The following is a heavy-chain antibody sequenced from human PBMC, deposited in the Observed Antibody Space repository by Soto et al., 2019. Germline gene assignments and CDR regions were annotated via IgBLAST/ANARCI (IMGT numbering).Heavy chain of an antibody. D-gene: IGHD6-13*01. CDR3: ARGSAKSGSWYDYCYYYGMDV. J-gene: IGHJ6*02. V-gene: IGHV4-59*01. Sequence: PSETLSLTCTVSGGSISSYYWSWIRQPPGKGLEWIGYIYYSGSTNYNPSLKSRVTISVDTSKNQFSLKLSSVTAADTAVYYCARGSAKSGSWYDYCYYYGMDVWGQGTTVTVSS. CDR2: IYYSGST. CDR1: GGSISSYY.